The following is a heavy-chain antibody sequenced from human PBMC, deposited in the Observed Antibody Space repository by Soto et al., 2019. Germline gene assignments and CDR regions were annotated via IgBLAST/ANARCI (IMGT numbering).Heavy chain of an antibody. Sequence: SETLSLTCTVSGVSISSYYWSWIRQPPGKGLEWIGYIYYSGSTNYNPSLKSRVTISVDTSKNQFSLKLSSVTAADTAVYYCARVGYSYGPGYYFDYWGQGTLVTVSS. CDR3: ARVGYSYGPGYYFDY. J-gene: IGHJ4*02. D-gene: IGHD5-18*01. V-gene: IGHV4-59*01. CDR2: IYYSGST. CDR1: GVSISSYY.